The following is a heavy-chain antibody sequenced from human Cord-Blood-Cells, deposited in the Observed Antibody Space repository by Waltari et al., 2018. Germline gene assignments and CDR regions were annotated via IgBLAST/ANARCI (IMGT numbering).Heavy chain of an antibody. CDR3: ARVRRGIGDYFDY. CDR2: FNPYSGGT. J-gene: IGHJ4*02. CDR1: VYTFSGYY. Sequence: QVQLVQSGAEVKKPGASVKVPCKAAVYTFSGYYMHWVRQAPGQGLEWMGWFNPYSGGTNYAQKFQGRVTMTRDTSISTDYMELSRLRSDDTAVYYCARVRRGIGDYFDYWGQGTLVTVSS. V-gene: IGHV1-2*02. D-gene: IGHD3-16*01.